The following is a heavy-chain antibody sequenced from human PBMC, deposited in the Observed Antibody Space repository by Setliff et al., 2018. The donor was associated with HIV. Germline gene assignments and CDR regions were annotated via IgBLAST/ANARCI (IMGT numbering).Heavy chain of an antibody. CDR3: ARDVAVAGTEF. Sequence: GGSLRLSCAVSGFTFSSYPMTWVRQAPGKGLEWVANINQDGTATFYVDSVQGRFTISRDNAKNSLYLQMNSLRAEDTAVYFCARDVAVAGTEFWGQGTLVTVSS. CDR2: INQDGTAT. J-gene: IGHJ4*02. D-gene: IGHD6-19*01. CDR1: GFTFSSYP. V-gene: IGHV3-7*01.